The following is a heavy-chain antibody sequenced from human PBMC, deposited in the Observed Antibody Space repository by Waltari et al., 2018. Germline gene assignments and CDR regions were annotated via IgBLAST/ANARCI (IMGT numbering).Heavy chain of an antibody. Sequence: EEQLVESGGGLAQPGESLRLSCAASGFTFSRYWMDWVRQAPGKGLVWGPRMKRDGSITTYGDPVKGRFTISRDNAKNTLYVQMNRLRAEDTAVYYCARVATKTYSSPVPGRPYYYGMDVWGQGTTVTVSS. V-gene: IGHV3-74*01. CDR1: GFTFSRYW. CDR2: MKRDGSIT. D-gene: IGHD6-19*01. J-gene: IGHJ6*02. CDR3: ARVATKTYSSPVPGRPYYYGMDV.